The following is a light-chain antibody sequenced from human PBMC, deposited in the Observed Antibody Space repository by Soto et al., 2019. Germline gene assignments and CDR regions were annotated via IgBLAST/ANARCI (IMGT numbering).Light chain of an antibody. CDR3: QQYNNWPTMSP. V-gene: IGKV3-15*01. CDR1: QSVGSN. CDR2: GTS. J-gene: IGKJ2*01. Sequence: EIVMTQSPDALSVSPGDRVTLSCRASQSVGSNVAWSQQRPGQAPRLLIHGTSTRAADIPARFSGSVSGTEFTLTINRLQPEYFVIYYCQQYNNWPTMSPFGQGTKLDMK.